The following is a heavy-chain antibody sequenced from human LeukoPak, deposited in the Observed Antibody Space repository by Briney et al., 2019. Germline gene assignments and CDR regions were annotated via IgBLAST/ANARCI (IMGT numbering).Heavy chain of an antibody. J-gene: IGHJ3*02. CDR1: GYTFTGYY. Sequence: ASVKVSCKASGYTFTGYYMHWVRHAPGQGLEWMGWINPNSGGTNYAQQFQGRVTMTRDTSISTAYMELSRLRSDDTAVYYCARLNDHDAFDIWGQGTMVTVSS. V-gene: IGHV1-2*02. CDR3: ARLNDHDAFDI. D-gene: IGHD1-1*01. CDR2: INPNSGGT.